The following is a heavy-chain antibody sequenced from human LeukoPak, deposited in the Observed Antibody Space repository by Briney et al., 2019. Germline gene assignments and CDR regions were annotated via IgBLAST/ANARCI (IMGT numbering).Heavy chain of an antibody. Sequence: ASVKVSCKASGYTFTNYYMHWVRQAPGQGLEWMGWIDPNSGGTNYAQKFQGWVTMTRDTSISTAYMELSRLRSDDTAVYYCTCFNGAFDIWGQGTMVTVSS. CDR2: IDPNSGGT. J-gene: IGHJ3*02. D-gene: IGHD2-15*01. CDR3: TCFNGAFDI. CDR1: GYTFTNYY. V-gene: IGHV1-2*04.